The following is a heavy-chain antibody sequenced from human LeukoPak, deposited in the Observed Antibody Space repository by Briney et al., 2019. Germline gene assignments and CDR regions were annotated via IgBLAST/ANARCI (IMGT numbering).Heavy chain of an antibody. CDR3: ARSLGAFDY. V-gene: IGHV4-34*01. D-gene: IGHD1-26*01. CDR2: INHSGST. CDR1: GGSFSGYY. J-gene: IGHJ4*02. Sequence: PSETLSLTCAVYGGSFSGYYWSWIRQPPGKGLEWIGEINHSGSTNYNPSLKSRVTISVDTSKNQFSLKLSSVTAADTAVYYCARSLGAFDYWGQGTLVTVSS.